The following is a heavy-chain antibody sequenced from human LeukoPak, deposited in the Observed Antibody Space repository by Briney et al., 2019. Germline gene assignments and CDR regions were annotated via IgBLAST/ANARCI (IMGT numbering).Heavy chain of an antibody. CDR3: AGSLHYGSGILSGAFDI. D-gene: IGHD3-10*01. CDR2: INPSGGST. J-gene: IGHJ3*02. Sequence: ASVKVSCKASGYTFTSYYMHWVRQAPGQGLEWMGIINPSGGSTSYAQKFQGRVTMTRDTSTSTVYMELSSLRSEDTAVYYCAGSLHYGSGILSGAFDIWGQGTMVTVSS. V-gene: IGHV1-46*01. CDR1: GYTFTSYY.